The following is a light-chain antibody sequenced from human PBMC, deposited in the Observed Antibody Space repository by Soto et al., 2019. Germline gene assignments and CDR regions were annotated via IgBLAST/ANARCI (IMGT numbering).Light chain of an antibody. Sequence: SVFTQSPCTLSLSPGERATLSCRASQSVSSSYSAWYQQKPGQAPRLLIYGASSRATGIPDRFSGSGSGTDFTLTISRLEPEDFAVYYCQQYGSSRWTFGQGTRWIS. J-gene: IGKJ1*01. CDR3: QQYGSSRWT. CDR2: GAS. CDR1: QSVSSSY. V-gene: IGKV3-20*01.